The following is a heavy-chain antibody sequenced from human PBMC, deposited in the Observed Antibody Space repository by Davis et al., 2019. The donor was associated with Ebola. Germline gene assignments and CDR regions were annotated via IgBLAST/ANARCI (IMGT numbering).Heavy chain of an antibody. CDR1: GFTFSSYW. CDR2: IWYDGSDK. D-gene: IGHD2-15*01. J-gene: IGHJ5*02. Sequence: GESLKISCAASGFTFSSYWMHWVRQAPGKGLEWAAVIWYDGSDKYYADSVKGRFTISRDNSRNTLYVQMNSLRPEDTALYYCAKDLWVVTGYCIDTWGQGTRVTVSA. CDR3: AKDLWVVTGYCIDT. V-gene: IGHV3-30*02.